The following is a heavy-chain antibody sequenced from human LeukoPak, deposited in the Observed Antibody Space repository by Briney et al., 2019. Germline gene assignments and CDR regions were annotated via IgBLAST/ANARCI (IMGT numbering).Heavy chain of an antibody. J-gene: IGHJ4*02. Sequence: PGGSLRLSCAASGFTYSTYSMNWLRQAPGKGLEWVSYISSSGTTIYYADSVKGRFTISRDNARNSLYLQMNSLRAEDTAVYYCARDATPDGIIFDYWGQGTLVTVSS. CDR1: GFTYSTYS. CDR2: ISSSGTTI. V-gene: IGHV3-48*01. CDR3: ARDATPDGIIFDY. D-gene: IGHD3-16*01.